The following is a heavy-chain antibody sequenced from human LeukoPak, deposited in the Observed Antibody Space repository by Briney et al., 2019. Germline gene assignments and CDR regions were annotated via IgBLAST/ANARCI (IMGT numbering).Heavy chain of an antibody. CDR3: ATETNGRHYDY. Sequence: GGSLRLSCTASGLTSSTSGFNWVRQAPGKGLEWVASIGPTGSDRYHADSIKGRFTISRDNANNFLYLQMNGLRAEDTAVYYCATETNGRHYDYWGQGTLLTVSS. D-gene: IGHD1-14*01. J-gene: IGHJ4*02. CDR2: IGPTGSDR. CDR1: GLTSSTSG. V-gene: IGHV3-21*06.